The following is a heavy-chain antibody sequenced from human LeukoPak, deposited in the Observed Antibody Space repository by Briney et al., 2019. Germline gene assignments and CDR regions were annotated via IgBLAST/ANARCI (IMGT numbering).Heavy chain of an antibody. CDR3: ARGGGLVGPSDF. CDR1: GYSVSSGYY. V-gene: IGHV4-38-2*02. CDR2: IHHGASS. Sequence: SETLSLTCSVSGYSVSSGYYWGWIRQPPGEGLAWFGSIHHGASSYYNPFLRSRLTVSLDTSKNQFSLKLTSVTAADTAVYYCARGGGLVGPSDFWGQGILLTVSS. J-gene: IGHJ4*02. D-gene: IGHD3-16*01.